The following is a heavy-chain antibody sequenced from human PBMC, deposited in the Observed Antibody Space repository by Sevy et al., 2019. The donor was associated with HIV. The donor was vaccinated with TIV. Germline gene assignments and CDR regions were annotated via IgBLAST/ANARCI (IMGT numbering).Heavy chain of an antibody. V-gene: IGHV4-59*08. J-gene: IGHJ4*02. CDR3: AGENAWGRGYS. CDR2: IYYNGHI. D-gene: IGHD1-26*01. CDR1: VGSITSLY. Sequence: SETLSLTYTVSVGSITSLYWNWIRQPPGKGLEWIANIYYNGHINYNPSLKSRVTLSLDTSKNQFSLRLSSVTAADTAMYYCAGENAWGRGYSWGQGTLVTVSS.